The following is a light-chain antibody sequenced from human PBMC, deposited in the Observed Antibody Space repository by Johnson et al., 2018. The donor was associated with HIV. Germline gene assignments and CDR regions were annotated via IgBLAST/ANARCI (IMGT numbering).Light chain of an antibody. J-gene: IGLJ1*01. Sequence: QPVLTQPPSVSAAPGQTVNISCSGNVSNIESYFVSWYQQLPGAAPTLLIYEDNKRPSGIPDRFSGSKSGTSATLAITGLQTGDEADYYCGAWDSSLSAYVFGTGTQVTV. CDR1: VSNIESYF. V-gene: IGLV1-51*02. CDR2: EDN. CDR3: GAWDSSLSAYV.